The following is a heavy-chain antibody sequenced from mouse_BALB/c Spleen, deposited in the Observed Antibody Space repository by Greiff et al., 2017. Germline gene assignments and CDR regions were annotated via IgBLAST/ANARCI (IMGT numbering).Heavy chain of an antibody. Sequence: EVQLVESGGGLVQPGGSRKLSCAASGFTFSSFGMHWVRQAPEKGLEWVAYISSGSSTIYYADTVKGRFTISRDNPKNTLFLQMTSLRSEDTAMYYCARMDYSPAWFAYWGQGTLVTVSA. CDR2: ISSGSSTI. V-gene: IGHV5-17*02. CDR3: ARMDYSPAWFAY. D-gene: IGHD1-1*01. CDR1: GFTFSSFG. J-gene: IGHJ3*01.